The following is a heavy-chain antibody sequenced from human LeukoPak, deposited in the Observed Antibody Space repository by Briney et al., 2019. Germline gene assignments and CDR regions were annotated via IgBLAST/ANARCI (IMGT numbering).Heavy chain of an antibody. D-gene: IGHD3-22*01. J-gene: IGHJ4*02. V-gene: IGHV4-59*01. CDR2: IYRTGST. Sequence: SETLSLTCTVSGGSISNYYWSWIRRPPGRGLEWLGYIYRTGSTSYNPSLKSRVIMSVETSQNQFSLKLFSVTAADTAVYYCAREDSGYDYSPFYYWGQGILVTVSS. CDR1: GGSISNYY. CDR3: AREDSGYDYSPFYY.